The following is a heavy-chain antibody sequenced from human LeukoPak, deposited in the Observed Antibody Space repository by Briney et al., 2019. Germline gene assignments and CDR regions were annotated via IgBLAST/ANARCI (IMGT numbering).Heavy chain of an antibody. CDR2: ISYDGSNK. D-gene: IGHD5-12*01. CDR3: ARYIVATIRSLDY. CDR1: GFTFSSYA. V-gene: IGHV3-30*04. Sequence: HSGGSLRLSCAASGFTFSSYAMHWVRQAPGKGLEWVAVISYDGSNKYYADSVKGRFTISRDNSKNTLYLQMNSLRAEDTAVYYCARYIVATIRSLDYWGQGTLVTVSS. J-gene: IGHJ4*02.